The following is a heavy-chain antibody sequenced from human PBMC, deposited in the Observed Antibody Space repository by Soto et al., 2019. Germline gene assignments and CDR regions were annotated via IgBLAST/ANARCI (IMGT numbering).Heavy chain of an antibody. CDR3: ARTLPGIAVAVDYFDY. CDR2: ISAYNGNT. Sequence: ASVKVSCKASGYTFTSYGISWVRQAPGQGLEWMGWISAYNGNTNYAQKLQGRVTMTTDTSTSTAYMELRSLRSDDTAVYYCARTLPGIAVAVDYFDYWGQGTLVPVSS. CDR1: GYTFTSYG. J-gene: IGHJ4*02. V-gene: IGHV1-18*01. D-gene: IGHD6-19*01.